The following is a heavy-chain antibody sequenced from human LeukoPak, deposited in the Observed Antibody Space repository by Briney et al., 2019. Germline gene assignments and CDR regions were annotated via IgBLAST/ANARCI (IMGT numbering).Heavy chain of an antibody. CDR2: LYTSGST. CDR3: ARVRDCSGGSCSYYFDY. Sequence: SETLSLTCTVSGGSISTYFWSWIRQPAGKGLEWIGRLYTSGSTNYNPSLKSRVTISVDTSKNQFSLKLSSVTAADTAVYYCARVRDCSGGSCSYYFDYWGQGTLVTVSS. D-gene: IGHD2-15*01. J-gene: IGHJ4*02. V-gene: IGHV4-4*07. CDR1: GGSISTYF.